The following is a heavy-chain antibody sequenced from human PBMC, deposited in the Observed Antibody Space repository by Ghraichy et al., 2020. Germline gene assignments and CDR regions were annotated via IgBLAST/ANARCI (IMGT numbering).Heavy chain of an antibody. Sequence: GGSLRLSCAASGFTFGDFDMHWVRQAPGKGLEWVSSISWDSLTILYVDSVKGRFTVSRDNAKNSLYLQMKSLRPEDTAVYHCASHTATTTKYYSYPYYSLDVWGKGTTVTVSS. CDR2: ISWDSLTI. D-gene: IGHD5-12*01. CDR3: ASHTATTTKYYSYPYYSLDV. CDR1: GFTFGDFD. J-gene: IGHJ6*03. V-gene: IGHV3-9*01.